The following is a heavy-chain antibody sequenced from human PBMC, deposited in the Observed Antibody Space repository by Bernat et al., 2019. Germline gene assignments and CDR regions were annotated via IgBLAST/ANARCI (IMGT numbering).Heavy chain of an antibody. D-gene: IGHD3-10*01. CDR1: GFTFSSYA. Sequence: EVQLLESGGGLVQPGGSLRLSCAASGFTFSSYAMCWVRQAPGKGLEWVSGISGSGGSTYFADSVRGRFTISRDNSKNTLYLQMNSLRAEDTAVYYCAKFEDSRGVIISPHDYWGQGTLVTVSS. CDR3: AKFEDSRGVIISPHDY. V-gene: IGHV3-23*01. J-gene: IGHJ4*02. CDR2: ISGSGGST.